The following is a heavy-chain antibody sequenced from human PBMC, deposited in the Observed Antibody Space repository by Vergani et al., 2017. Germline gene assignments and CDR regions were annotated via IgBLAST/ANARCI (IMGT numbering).Heavy chain of an antibody. CDR1: GFIFSDHY. J-gene: IGHJ4*02. CDR3: AKQYFVSGNYLFDY. D-gene: IGHD3-10*01. Sequence: EVQLVQSGGALVQPGGSLRLSCAASGFIFSDHYMNWVRQAPGKGLEWVSGISGSGVSAYYTDSVKGRFTISRDNSKNMLFLQMNNLRTEDTAIYYCAKQYFVSGNYLFDYWGQGTLVTVSS. CDR2: ISGSGVSA. V-gene: IGHV3-23*04.